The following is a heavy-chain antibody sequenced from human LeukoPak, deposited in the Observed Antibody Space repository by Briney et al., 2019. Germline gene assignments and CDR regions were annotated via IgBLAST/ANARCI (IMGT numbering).Heavy chain of an antibody. D-gene: IGHD5-24*01. V-gene: IGHV3-33*01. CDR1: GFTYSSYG. CDR2: IWYDGSNK. CDR3: ARDAGRWLQLLGY. Sequence: PGRSLRLSCAASGFTYSSYGMHWVRQAPGKGLESVAVIWYDGSNKYYADSVKGRFTISRDNSKNTLYLQMNSLRAEDTAVYYCARDAGRWLQLLGYWGQGTLVTVSS. J-gene: IGHJ4*02.